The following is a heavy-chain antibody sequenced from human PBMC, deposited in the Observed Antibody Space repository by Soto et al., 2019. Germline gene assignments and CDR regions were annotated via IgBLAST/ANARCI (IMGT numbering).Heavy chain of an antibody. V-gene: IGHV4-31*03. CDR3: ARTTFYDIFTAYYSLFDY. CDR1: GGSISSGSVY. CDR2: ISDSGSS. J-gene: IGHJ4*02. Sequence: QVQLQESGPGLVKPSQTLTLTCTVSGGSISSGSVYWSLIRQHPGKGLEWIGHISDSGSSYYNPSLESRVTISVDTSKNQFSLKLSAVTAADTAVYFCARTTFYDIFTAYYSLFDYWGQGTLVTVSS. D-gene: IGHD3-9*01.